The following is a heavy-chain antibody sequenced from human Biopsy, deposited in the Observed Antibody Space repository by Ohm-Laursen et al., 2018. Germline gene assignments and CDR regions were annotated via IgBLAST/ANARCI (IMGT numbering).Heavy chain of an antibody. V-gene: IGHV4-59*08. CDR3: AKHGSGWTGDDAFHI. J-gene: IGHJ3*02. Sequence: GTLSLTCPVSGGSISGSSWSWIRQAPGKGLEWIGYISYSRDTNYNPSLKSRITISVGTSKNQFSLKLTSVTAADTAVYYCAKHGSGWTGDDAFHIWGQGTMVTVSS. D-gene: IGHD6-19*01. CDR2: ISYSRDT. CDR1: GGSISGSS.